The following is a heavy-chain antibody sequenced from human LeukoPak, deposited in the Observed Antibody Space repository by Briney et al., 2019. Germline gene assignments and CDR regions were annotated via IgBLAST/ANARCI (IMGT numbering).Heavy chain of an antibody. J-gene: IGHJ6*02. CDR3: ARDPFMTDYGIDV. D-gene: IGHD2/OR15-2a*01. CDR1: GGGFSIYA. Sequence: GASVTLTCKCSGGGFSIYANCWVRLGHGQGLEWRGGIIRIFGTDNYAQKFQGRVTITADKSTSTAYMELISLRPEDTAVYYCARDPFMTDYGIDVWGQGTTVTVSS. CDR2: IIRIFGTD. V-gene: IGHV1-69*06.